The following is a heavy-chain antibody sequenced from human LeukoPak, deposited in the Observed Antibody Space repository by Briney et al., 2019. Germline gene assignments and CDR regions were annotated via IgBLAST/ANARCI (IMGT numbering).Heavy chain of an antibody. Sequence: SETLSLTCTVSGGSISGYFWTWIRQPAGKGLEWIGRIYSSGSNNYNPSLKSRVTMSLDTSKNHFSLNLTSVTAADTAVYYCGRKPYWCQRPLMGPPFSLGGEGTL. D-gene: IGHD4/OR15-4a*01. V-gene: IGHV4-4*07. CDR1: GGSISGYF. CDR2: IYSSGSN. CDR3: GRKPYWCQRPLMGPPFSL. J-gene: IGHJ4*02.